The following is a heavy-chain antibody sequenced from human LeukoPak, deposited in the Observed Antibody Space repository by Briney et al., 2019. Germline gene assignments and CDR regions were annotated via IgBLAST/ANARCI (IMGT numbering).Heavy chain of an antibody. J-gene: IGHJ4*02. D-gene: IGHD3-10*02. CDR3: ARVLPVPYLLDS. Sequence: SETLSLTCGISGHSTTRGYYWAWFRQSPGRGPEWIATFFQSEKSFYNASLESRVIMSLDTSKSHFSLNLTSVTAADTAVYYCARVLPVPYLLDSWGQGTHVTVSS. CDR2: FFQSEKS. CDR1: GHSTTRGYY. V-gene: IGHV4-38-2*01.